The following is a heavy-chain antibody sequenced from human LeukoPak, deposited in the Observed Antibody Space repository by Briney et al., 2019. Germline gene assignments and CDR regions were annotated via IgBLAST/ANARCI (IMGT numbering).Heavy chain of an antibody. V-gene: IGHV3-21*01. Sequence: GGSLRLSCAASGLTFSSHWMHWVRQAPGKGLVWVSSISSSSSYIYYADSVKGRFTISRDNAKNSLYLQMNSLRAEDTAVYYCARVGGNVNGESLDYWGQGTLVTVSS. CDR2: ISSSSSYI. CDR1: GLTFSSHW. D-gene: IGHD3-10*01. J-gene: IGHJ4*02. CDR3: ARVGGNVNGESLDY.